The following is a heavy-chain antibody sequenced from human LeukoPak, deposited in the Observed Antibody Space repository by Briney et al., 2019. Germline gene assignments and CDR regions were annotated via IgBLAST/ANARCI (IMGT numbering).Heavy chain of an antibody. CDR2: ISYSGRT. D-gene: IGHD1-7*01. V-gene: IGHV4-39*01. Sequence: SETLSLTCTVSDGSISSNSYYWGWIRQPPGKGLEWIGSISYSGRTYYNPSLESRVTISVDASKNQFSLELNSVTAADTAVYYCARQNRDWNYYGNYYYYMDVWGKGTTVTVSS. CDR1: DGSISSNSYY. J-gene: IGHJ6*03. CDR3: ARQNRDWNYYGNYYYYMDV.